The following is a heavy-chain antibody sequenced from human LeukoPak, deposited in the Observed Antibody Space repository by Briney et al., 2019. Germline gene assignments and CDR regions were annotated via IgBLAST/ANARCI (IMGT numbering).Heavy chain of an antibody. V-gene: IGHV3-23*01. CDR3: AKRLTLGAFDI. CDR1: GFTFSNAW. Sequence: GGSLRLSCAASGFTFSNAWMSWVRQAPGKGLEWVSTISSSGGSTYYADSVKGRFTISRDNSKNTLYLQMNSLRAEDTAVYYCAKRLTLGAFDIWGQGTMVTVSS. J-gene: IGHJ3*02. D-gene: IGHD3-10*01. CDR2: ISSSGGST.